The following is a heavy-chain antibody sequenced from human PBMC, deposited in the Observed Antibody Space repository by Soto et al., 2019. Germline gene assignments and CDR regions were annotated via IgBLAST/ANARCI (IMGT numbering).Heavy chain of an antibody. CDR1: GYTFTSYG. CDR2: ISAYNGNT. Sequence: ASVKVSCKASGYTFTSYGISWVRQAPGRGLEWMGWISAYNGNTNYAQKHQGRVTMTTDTSTSTAYMELRSLRSDDTAVYYCARNYDFWSGYYGFDPWGQGTLVTASS. V-gene: IGHV1-18*01. D-gene: IGHD3-3*01. CDR3: ARNYDFWSGYYGFDP. J-gene: IGHJ5*02.